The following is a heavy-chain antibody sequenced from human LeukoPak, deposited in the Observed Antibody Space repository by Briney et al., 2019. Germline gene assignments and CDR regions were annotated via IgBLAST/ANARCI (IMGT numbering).Heavy chain of an antibody. CDR2: INPNSGGT. V-gene: IGHV1-2*02. J-gene: IGHJ4*02. CDR1: GYTFTGYY. CDR3: AVITMVRGPFDY. Sequence: ASVKVSCKASGYTFTGYYMHWVRQAPGQGLEWMGWINPNSGGTNYAQKFQGRVTMTRGTSISTAYMELSRLRSDDTAVYYCAVITMVRGPFDYWGQGTLVTVSS. D-gene: IGHD3-10*01.